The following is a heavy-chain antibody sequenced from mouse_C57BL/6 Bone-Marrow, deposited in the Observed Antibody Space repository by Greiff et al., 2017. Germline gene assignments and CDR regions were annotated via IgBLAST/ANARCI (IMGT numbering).Heavy chain of an antibody. V-gene: IGHV14-4*01. CDR3: SSFDGNYFDF. Sequence: EVKLVESGAELVRPGASVKLSCTASGFNIKDDYIHWVKQRPEQGLEWIGWIDPEIVDTEYASKFQGKATITSDNSSNTAYLQLSSLTSEDTAVYYCSSFDGNYFDFWGQGTPLTVAS. CDR1: GFNIKDDY. J-gene: IGHJ2*01. CDR2: IDPEIVDT. D-gene: IGHD2-3*01.